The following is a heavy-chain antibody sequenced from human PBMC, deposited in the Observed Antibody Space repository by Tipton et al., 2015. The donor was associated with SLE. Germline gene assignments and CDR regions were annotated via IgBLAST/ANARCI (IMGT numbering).Heavy chain of an antibody. CDR2: VHYSGST. J-gene: IGHJ4*02. V-gene: IGHV4-59*01. CDR1: GGSISSYY. Sequence: TLSLTCTVSGGSISSYYWSWIRQPPGKGLEWIGYVHYSGSTNHNPSLKSRATISLDTSKNQFSLKVTSVTAADTAVYYCVVCSPSSCSYFDYWGQGRLVTVSS. CDR3: VVCSPSSCSYFDY. D-gene: IGHD2-2*01.